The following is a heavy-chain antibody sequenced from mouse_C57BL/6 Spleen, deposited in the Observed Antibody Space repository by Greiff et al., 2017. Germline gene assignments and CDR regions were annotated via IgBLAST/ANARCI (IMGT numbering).Heavy chain of an antibody. D-gene: IGHD4-1*01. J-gene: IGHJ1*03. CDR1: GYTFTSSW. V-gene: IGHV1-61*01. CDR2: IYPSDSET. CDR3: ARGNWDAYWYFDV. Sequence: QVQLQQPGAELVRPGSSVKLSCKASGYTFTSSWMDWVKQRPGQGLEWIGNIYPSDSETHYNQKFKDKATLTVDKSSSTAYMQLSSLTSEDSAVYYCARGNWDAYWYFDVWGTGTTVTVSS.